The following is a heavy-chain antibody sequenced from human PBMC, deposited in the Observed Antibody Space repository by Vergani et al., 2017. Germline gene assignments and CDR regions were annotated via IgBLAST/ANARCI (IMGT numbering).Heavy chain of an antibody. V-gene: IGHV4-30-4*08. CDR2: IYYSGST. CDR1: GGSISSGDYY. J-gene: IGHJ4*02. D-gene: IGHD3-10*01. CDR3: ARGAITMVRGVIPIDY. Sequence: QVQLQESGPGLVKPSQTLSLTCTVSGGSISSGDYYWSWIRQPPGKGLEWIGYIYYSGSTYYNPSLKSRVTISVDTSKNQFSLKLSSVTAADTAVYYCARGAITMVRGVIPIDYWGQGTLVTVSS.